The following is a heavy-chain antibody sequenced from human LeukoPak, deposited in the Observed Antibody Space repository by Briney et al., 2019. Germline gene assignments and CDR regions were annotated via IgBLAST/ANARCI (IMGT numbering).Heavy chain of an antibody. CDR2: IYYSGST. J-gene: IGHJ6*02. CDR1: GDSLSSVTHY. CDR3: ARDIRKYYYYGMDV. V-gene: IGHV4-39*07. Sequence: SETLSLTCSVSGDSLSSVTHYWGWIRKSPGKGLEWLGSIYYSGSTHYNPSLKSRITLSVDTSKNQFSLKLSSVTAADTAVYYCARDIRKYYYYGMDVWGQGTTVTVSS.